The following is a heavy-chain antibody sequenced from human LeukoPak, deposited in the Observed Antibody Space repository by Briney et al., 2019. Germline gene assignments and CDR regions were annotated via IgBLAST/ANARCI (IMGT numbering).Heavy chain of an antibody. Sequence: GGSLRLSCAASGFTFSSYSMNWVRQAPGKGLEWVSSISSSSSSYIYYADSVKGRFTISRDNAKNSLYLQMNSLRAEDTAVYYCARGSWNDGWFDPWGQGTLVTVSS. J-gene: IGHJ5*02. CDR3: ARGSWNDGWFDP. CDR2: ISSSSSSYI. CDR1: GFTFSSYS. V-gene: IGHV3-21*01. D-gene: IGHD1-1*01.